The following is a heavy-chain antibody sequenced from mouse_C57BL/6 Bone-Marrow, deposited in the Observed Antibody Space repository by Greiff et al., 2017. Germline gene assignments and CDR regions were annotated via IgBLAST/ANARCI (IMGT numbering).Heavy chain of an antibody. J-gene: IGHJ4*01. Sequence: QVQLKQSGAELVKPGASVKISCKASGYAFSSYWMNWVKQRPGKGLEWIGQIYPGDGDTNYNGKFKGKATLTADKSSSTAYMQLSSLTSEDSAVYFCARRGITTVVATGAMDYWGQGTSVTVSS. CDR1: GYAFSSYW. CDR2: IYPGDGDT. CDR3: ARRGITTVVATGAMDY. V-gene: IGHV1-80*01. D-gene: IGHD1-1*01.